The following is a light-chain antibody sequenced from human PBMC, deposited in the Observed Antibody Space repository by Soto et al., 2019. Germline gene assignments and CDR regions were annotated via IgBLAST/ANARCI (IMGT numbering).Light chain of an antibody. CDR2: GNS. V-gene: IGLV1-40*01. CDR3: QSYDSSLSAHYV. Sequence: QSVLTQPPSVSGAPGQRVTISCTGSSSNIGATYDVQWYQQLPGTAPKLLIYGNSNRPSGVPDRFSGSKSGTSASLAITGLQADDVADYYCQSYDSSLSAHYVFGTGTKLTVL. J-gene: IGLJ1*01. CDR1: SSNIGATYD.